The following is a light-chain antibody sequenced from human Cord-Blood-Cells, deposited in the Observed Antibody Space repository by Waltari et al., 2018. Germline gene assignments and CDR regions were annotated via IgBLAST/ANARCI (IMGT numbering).Light chain of an antibody. Sequence: EIVMTQSPATLSVSPGERATLSCRASQSVSSNLAWYQQKPGQAPRLLIYGVSTRATGIPARFSGSGSGTEFTLTISSLQSEDVAVYFCQQYNNWPSPYTFGQGTKLEIK. CDR3: QQYNNWPSPYT. CDR1: QSVSSN. CDR2: GVS. J-gene: IGKJ2*01. V-gene: IGKV3-15*01.